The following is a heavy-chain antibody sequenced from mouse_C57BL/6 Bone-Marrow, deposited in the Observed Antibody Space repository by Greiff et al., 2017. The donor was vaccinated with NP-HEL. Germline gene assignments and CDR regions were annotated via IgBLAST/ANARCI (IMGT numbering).Heavy chain of an antibody. V-gene: IGHV1-81*01. CDR3: ARSGFYAPWFAY. J-gene: IGHJ3*01. CDR2: IYPRSGNT. Sequence: QVHVKQSGAELARPGASVKLSCKASGYTFTSYGISWVKQRTGQGLEWIGEIYPRSGNTYYNEKFKGKATLTADKSSSTAYMELRSLTSEDSAVYFCARSGFYAPWFAYWGQGTLVTVSA. CDR1: GYTFTSYG. D-gene: IGHD2-3*01.